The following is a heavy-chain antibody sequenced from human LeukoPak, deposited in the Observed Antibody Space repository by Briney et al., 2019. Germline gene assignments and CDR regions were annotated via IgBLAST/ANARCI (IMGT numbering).Heavy chain of an antibody. CDR2: VYYSGSA. CDR3: ARHEKLGQFDY. V-gene: IGHV4-59*08. J-gene: IGHJ4*02. D-gene: IGHD3-10*01. Sequence: MTSETLSLTCTVSSGSISRYYWSWIRQPPGKGLEWIGYVYYSGSANYNPSLKSRVTISVDTYKNQFSLKLSSVTAADTAVYYCARHEKLGQFDYWGQGTLVTVSS. CDR1: SGSISRYY.